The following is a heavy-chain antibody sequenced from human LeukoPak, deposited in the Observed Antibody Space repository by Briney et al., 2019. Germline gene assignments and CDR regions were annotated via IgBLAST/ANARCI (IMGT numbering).Heavy chain of an antibody. CDR3: ARPPAYCSSTACYYDY. CDR1: GFTFSSYS. V-gene: IGHV3-48*04. Sequence: PGGSLRLSCAASGFTFSSYSMNWVRQAPGKGPEWLSYISSASGSIYYADSVKGRFTISRDNAKNSLFLQMNSLRAEDTAVYYCARPPAYCSSTACYYDYWGQGTLVTVSS. CDR2: ISSASGSI. J-gene: IGHJ4*02. D-gene: IGHD2-2*01.